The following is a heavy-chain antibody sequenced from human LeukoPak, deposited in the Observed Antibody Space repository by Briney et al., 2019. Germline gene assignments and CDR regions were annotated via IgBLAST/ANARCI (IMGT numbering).Heavy chain of an antibody. CDR1: GFTFSSYA. J-gene: IGHJ4*02. Sequence: GGSLRLSCAASGFTFSSYAMSWVRQAPGKGLEWVSAISRSGGSTYYADSVKGRFTISRDNSKNTLYLQMNSLRAEDTAVYYCAKDIDRGVIIRDYFDYWGQGTLVTVSS. CDR3: AKDIDRGVIIRDYFDY. V-gene: IGHV3-23*01. CDR2: ISRSGGST. D-gene: IGHD3-10*01.